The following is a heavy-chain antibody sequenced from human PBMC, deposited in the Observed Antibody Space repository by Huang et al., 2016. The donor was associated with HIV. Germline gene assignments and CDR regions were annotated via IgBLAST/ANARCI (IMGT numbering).Heavy chain of an antibody. Sequence: EVQLVESGGSVVRPGGSLRLSCAASGFTFYTFTMNWVRQAPGKGLEWIAYISSSSTTTYYADSVKGRFTISRDNDRNSLYLQMNSLRDEDTALYYCARDSSVGWLPLPGYLDYWGQGTLVTVSS. D-gene: IGHD6-19*01. CDR3: ARDSSVGWLPLPGYLDY. CDR2: ISSSSTTT. V-gene: IGHV3-48*02. J-gene: IGHJ4*02. CDR1: GFTFYTFT.